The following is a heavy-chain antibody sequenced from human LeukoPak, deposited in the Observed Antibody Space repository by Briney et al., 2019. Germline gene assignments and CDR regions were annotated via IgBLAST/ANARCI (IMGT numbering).Heavy chain of an antibody. CDR2: IYYSGST. CDR1: GSSISSSSYY. CDR3: ARVLRCVNCYGLNWFDP. V-gene: IGHV4-39*07. J-gene: IGHJ5*02. Sequence: SETLSLTCSVSGSSISSSSYYWGWIRQPPGKGLECIGCIYYSGSTYCNPSLKSRVTISVDTSKNHFSLKLSSATAADTAVYYCARVLRCVNCYGLNWFDPWGQGTLVSVSS. D-gene: IGHD2-21*01.